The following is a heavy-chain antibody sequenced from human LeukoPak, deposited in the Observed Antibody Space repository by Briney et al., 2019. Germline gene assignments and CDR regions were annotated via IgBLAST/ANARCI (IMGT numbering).Heavy chain of an antibody. CDR1: GFTFNNYW. CDR3: AKDLQHLVRTLSFDY. Sequence: GGSLRLSCAASGFTFNNYWMVCVRQAPGKGLVWVSRINSDGSSPRYADSVKRRFTISRDNAKNTLYLQMNSLRPEDTALYYCAKDLQHLVRTLSFDYWGQGTLVTVSS. V-gene: IGHV3-74*01. J-gene: IGHJ4*02. CDR2: INSDGSSP. D-gene: IGHD6-13*01.